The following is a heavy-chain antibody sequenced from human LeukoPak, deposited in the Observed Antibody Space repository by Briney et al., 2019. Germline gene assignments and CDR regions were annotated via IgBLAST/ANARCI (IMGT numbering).Heavy chain of an antibody. Sequence: GGPLRLSSAAPGFPFSSYGLHWVRRAPGKGLEWVEFLRYDGSNKYYADSVKGRFTITRENYKDMRYLQMNGLRAEDRAVDYCAKDTRYRDGIFDYWGQGSLVTVSS. CDR1: GFPFSSYG. D-gene: IGHD5-18*01. V-gene: IGHV3-30*02. J-gene: IGHJ4*02. CDR2: LRYDGSNK. CDR3: AKDTRYRDGIFDY.